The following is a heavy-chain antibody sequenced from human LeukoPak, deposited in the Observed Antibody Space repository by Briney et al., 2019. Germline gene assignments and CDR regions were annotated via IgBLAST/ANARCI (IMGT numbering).Heavy chain of an antibody. D-gene: IGHD3-22*01. Sequence: ASVKVSCKASGYTVTSYYMHWVRQAPGQGLEWMGIINPSGGSTSYAQKFQGRVTMTRDTSTSTVYMELSSLRSEDTAVYFCAREPRVGNSGYYCDYWGQGTLVTVSS. CDR2: INPSGGST. CDR1: GYTVTSYY. J-gene: IGHJ4*02. V-gene: IGHV1-46*01. CDR3: AREPRVGNSGYYCDY.